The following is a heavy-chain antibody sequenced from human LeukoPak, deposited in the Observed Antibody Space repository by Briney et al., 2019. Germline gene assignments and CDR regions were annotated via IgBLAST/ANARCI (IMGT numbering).Heavy chain of an antibody. CDR3: ARLRYSSSWFYYYYMDV. D-gene: IGHD6-13*01. V-gene: IGHV5-51*01. CDR2: IYPGDSDT. Sequence: GEALKISCKGSGYSFISYWIGWVRQMPAKEGEGMGVIYPGDSDTRYSPSLQGQVTISADKSITTAYLRSSCLKASDTAMYYCARLRYSSSWFYYYYMDVWGKGTTVTVSS. CDR1: GYSFISYW. J-gene: IGHJ6*03.